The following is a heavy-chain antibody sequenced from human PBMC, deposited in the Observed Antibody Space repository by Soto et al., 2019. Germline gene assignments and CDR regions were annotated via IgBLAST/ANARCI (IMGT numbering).Heavy chain of an antibody. J-gene: IGHJ4*02. Sequence: QVQLVESGGGVVQPGRSLRLSCAASGFTFSSYAMHWVRQAPGKGLEWVAVISYDGSNKYYADSVKGRFTISRDNSKTTLYLQMNSLSAEDTAVYYCARAGRAAAGSFDYWGQGTLVTLSS. V-gene: IGHV3-30-3*01. CDR2: ISYDGSNK. CDR1: GFTFSSYA. D-gene: IGHD6-13*01. CDR3: ARAGRAAAGSFDY.